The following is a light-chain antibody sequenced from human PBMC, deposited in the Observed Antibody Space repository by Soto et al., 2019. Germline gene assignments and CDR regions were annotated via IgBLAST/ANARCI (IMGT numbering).Light chain of an antibody. J-gene: IGKJ1*01. CDR1: QSVLYSSNNKNY. Sequence: DIVMTQSPDSLAVSLGEGATINCKSSQSVLYSSNNKNYLAWYQQKPGQSPKLLIYWASTRESGVPDRFSGSGSGTDFTLTISSLQAEDVAVYYCQQYYSTPPTFGQGTKVEIK. V-gene: IGKV4-1*01. CDR3: QQYYSTPPT. CDR2: WAS.